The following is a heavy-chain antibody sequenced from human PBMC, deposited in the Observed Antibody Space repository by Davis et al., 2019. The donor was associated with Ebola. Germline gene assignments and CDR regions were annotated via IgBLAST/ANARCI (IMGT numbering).Heavy chain of an antibody. V-gene: IGHV4-34*01. Sequence: ESLKISCAASGSTFSIYATSWVRQPPGKGLEWVGEIHHTAGTHYNPSLKSRATISVDTSRNQFSLRLSSVTAADTAVYYCARDYYDSSGYIWYFDLWGRGTLVTVSS. J-gene: IGHJ2*01. CDR3: ARDYYDSSGYIWYFDL. CDR2: IHHTAGT. D-gene: IGHD3-22*01. CDR1: GSTFSIYA.